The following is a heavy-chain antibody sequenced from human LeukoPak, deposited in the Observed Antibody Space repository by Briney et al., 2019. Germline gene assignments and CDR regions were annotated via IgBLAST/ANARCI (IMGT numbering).Heavy chain of an antibody. CDR2: ISAYNGNT. CDR1: GYTFTSYG. J-gene: IGHJ3*02. D-gene: IGHD1-14*01. V-gene: IGHV1-18*01. Sequence: ASVKVSCKASGYTFTSYGISWVRQAPGQGLEWMGWISAYNGNTNYAQKFQGRVTITADESTSTAYMELSSLRSEDTAVYYCARGPDDPVRIEVDAFDIWGQGTMVTVSS. CDR3: ARGPDDPVRIEVDAFDI.